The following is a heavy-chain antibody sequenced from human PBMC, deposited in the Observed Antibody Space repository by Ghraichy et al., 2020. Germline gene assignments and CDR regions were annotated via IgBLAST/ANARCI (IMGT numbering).Heavy chain of an antibody. CDR3: AREMITFGGVIATFDY. D-gene: IGHD3-16*02. CDR2: ISSSGSTI. J-gene: IGHJ4*02. V-gene: IGHV3-11*01. Sequence: GGSLRLSCAASGFTFSDYYMSWIRQAPGKGLEWVSYISSSGSTIYYADSVKGRFTISRDNAKNSLYLQINSLRAEDTAVYYCAREMITFGGVIATFDYWGQGTLVTVSS. CDR1: GFTFSDYY.